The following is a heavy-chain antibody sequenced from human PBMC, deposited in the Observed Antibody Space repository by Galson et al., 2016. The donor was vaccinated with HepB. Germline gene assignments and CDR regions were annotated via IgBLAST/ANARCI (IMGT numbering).Heavy chain of an antibody. CDR3: AWGMVFARH. J-gene: IGHJ4*02. CDR1: GFPFSNYG. V-gene: IGHV3-30*03. D-gene: IGHD2-8*01. CDR2: ISYDGTKK. Sequence: SLRLSCAATGFPFSNYGMHWGRQAPGKGLEWAAVISYDGTKKYYADSVKGRFTISRDNSKNTLYLQMNSLRVEDTAVYYCAWGMVFARHWGQGTLVTVSP.